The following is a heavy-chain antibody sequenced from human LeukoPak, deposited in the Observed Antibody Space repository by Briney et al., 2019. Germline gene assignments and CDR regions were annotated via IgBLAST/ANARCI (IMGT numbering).Heavy chain of an antibody. CDR1: GFTFSSYA. CDR2: ISGSGGST. J-gene: IGHJ5*02. V-gene: IGHV3-23*01. Sequence: PGGSLRLSCAASGFTFSSYAMSWVRQAPGKGLEWVSAISGSGGSTYYADSVKGRFTISRDNSKNTLYLQMNSLRAEDTAVYYCAKDHTQVVVAATRWFDPWGQGTLVTVSS. CDR3: AKDHTQVVVAATRWFDP. D-gene: IGHD2-15*01.